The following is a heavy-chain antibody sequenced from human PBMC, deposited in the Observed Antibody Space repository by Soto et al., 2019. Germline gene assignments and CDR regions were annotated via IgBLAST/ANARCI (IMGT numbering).Heavy chain of an antibody. CDR1: GDNFKKNF. CDR3: ARGPFRPSAMDV. J-gene: IGHJ6*02. D-gene: IGHD3-10*01. CDR2: TIPALGKT. Sequence: SVKVSCKTSGDNFKKNFFKLVRQAPGQGLEWMGGTIPALGKTHYIEKFQGRVTIIVDDATRTVYMEVRDLTSEDTAIYYCARGPFRPSAMDVWGQGTTVTVSS. V-gene: IGHV1-69*10.